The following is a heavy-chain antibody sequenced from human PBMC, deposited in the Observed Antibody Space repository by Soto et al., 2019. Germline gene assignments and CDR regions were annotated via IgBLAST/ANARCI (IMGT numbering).Heavy chain of an antibody. V-gene: IGHV4-38-2*02. D-gene: IGHD4-4*01. J-gene: IGHJ4*02. Sequence: SETLSLTCTVSGYSISNGYYWAWIRQSPGKGLEWIGSVYQTVSTYYNPSLESRVTILVDIAKNHFSLRLNSVTAADTAVYFCAREKGHSNPFDFWGPGMLVTVSS. CDR1: GYSISNGYY. CDR3: AREKGHSNPFDF. CDR2: VYQTVST.